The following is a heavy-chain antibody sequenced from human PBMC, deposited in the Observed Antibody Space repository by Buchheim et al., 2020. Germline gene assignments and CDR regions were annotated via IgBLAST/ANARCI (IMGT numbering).Heavy chain of an antibody. D-gene: IGHD3-3*01. V-gene: IGHV3-30*03. CDR3: VRDPSQASFWYFDF. Sequence: QVQLVESGGGVVQPGRSLRLSCAASGFTFSSYGMHWVRQAPGKGLEWVAVISYDGSNKYYADSVKGRFTISRDNSKNTLYLQMNSLRAEDTAMYFCVRDPSQASFWYFDFWGQGTL. J-gene: IGHJ4*02. CDR1: GFTFSSYG. CDR2: ISYDGSNK.